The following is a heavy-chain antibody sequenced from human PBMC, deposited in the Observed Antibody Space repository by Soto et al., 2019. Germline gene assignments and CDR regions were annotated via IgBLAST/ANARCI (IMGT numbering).Heavy chain of an antibody. V-gene: IGHV1-69*12. D-gene: IGHD3-16*02. CDR1: GGTFSSYA. J-gene: IGHJ5*02. CDR2: IIPIFGTA. CDR3: ARVSSGGQDYDYVWGSYRSRVNWFDP. Sequence: QVQLVQSGAEVKKPGSSVKVSCKASGGTFSSYAISWVRQAPGQGLEWMGGIIPIFGTANYAQKFQGRVTITADESTSTAYMELSSLRSEDTAVYYCARVSSGGQDYDYVWGSYRSRVNWFDPWGQGTLVTVSS.